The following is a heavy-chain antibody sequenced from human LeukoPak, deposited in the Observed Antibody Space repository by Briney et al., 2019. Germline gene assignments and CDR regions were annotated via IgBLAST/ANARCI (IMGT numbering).Heavy chain of an antibody. CDR1: GGAFSTYA. Sequence: SVKVSCKASGGAFSTYAFTWVRQAPGQGLEWMGRIIVISGTVNYAQKFQGRVAITTDESTSTAYMELGSLRSEDTAVYYCATNSGYDFRKNDYWGQGTLVTVSS. CDR2: IIVISGTV. CDR3: ATNSGYDFRKNDY. J-gene: IGHJ4*02. D-gene: IGHD5-12*01. V-gene: IGHV1-69*05.